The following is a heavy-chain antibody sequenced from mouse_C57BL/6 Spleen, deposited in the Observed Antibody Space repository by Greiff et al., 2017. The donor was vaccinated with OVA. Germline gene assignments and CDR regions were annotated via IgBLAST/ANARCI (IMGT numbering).Heavy chain of an antibody. V-gene: IGHV10-3*01. Sequence: EVNVVESGGGLVQPKGSLKLSCAASGFTFNTYAMHWVRQAPGKGLEWVARIRSKSSNYATYYADSVKDRFTISRDDSQSMLYLQMNNLKTEDTAMYYCVRGRDSYGSSYAMDYWGQGTSVTVSS. J-gene: IGHJ4*01. CDR2: IRSKSSNYAT. D-gene: IGHD1-1*01. CDR3: VRGRDSYGSSYAMDY. CDR1: GFTFNTYA.